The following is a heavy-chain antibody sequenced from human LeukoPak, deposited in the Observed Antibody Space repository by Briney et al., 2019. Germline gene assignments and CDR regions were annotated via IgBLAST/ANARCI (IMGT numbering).Heavy chain of an antibody. CDR2: ISAYNGNT. V-gene: IGHV1-18*01. CDR3: ATDRVVPAARTDWYFDL. D-gene: IGHD2-2*01. J-gene: IGHJ2*01. CDR1: GYTFTSYG. Sequence: ASVKVSCKASGYTFTSYGISWVRQAPGQGPEWMGWISAYNGNTNYAQKLQGRVTMTTDTSTSTAYMELSSLRSEDTAVYYCATDRVVPAARTDWYFDLWGRGTLVTVSS.